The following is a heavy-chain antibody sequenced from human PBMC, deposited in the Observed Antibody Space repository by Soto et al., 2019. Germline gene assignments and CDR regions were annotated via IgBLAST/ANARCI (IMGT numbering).Heavy chain of an antibody. CDR3: ARCGGDCFAYNGFDP. D-gene: IGHD2-21*02. V-gene: IGHV1-69*13. CDR2: IIPIFGTA. J-gene: IGHJ5*02. CDR1: GGTFSSYA. Sequence: SVKVSCKASGGTFSSYAISWVRQAPGQGLEWMGGIIPIFGTANYAQKFQGRVTITADESTSTAYMELSSLRSEDTAVYYCARCGGDCFAYNGFDPWGQGTLVTVSS.